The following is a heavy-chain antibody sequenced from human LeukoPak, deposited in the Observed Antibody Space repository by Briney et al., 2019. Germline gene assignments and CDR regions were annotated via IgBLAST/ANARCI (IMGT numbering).Heavy chain of an antibody. CDR1: GGSISGYF. CDR3: ARAPSGCDGTCPSDH. Sequence: SETLSLTCTVSGGSISGYFWSWIRQPAGKGLEWIGRIHDNGDSNQNPSLKSRITMALDTSTNQVSLKLTSVTAADTAVYYCARAPSGCDGTCPSDHWGPGTLVTVSS. CDR2: IHDNGDS. J-gene: IGHJ5*02. D-gene: IGHD2-15*01. V-gene: IGHV4-4*07.